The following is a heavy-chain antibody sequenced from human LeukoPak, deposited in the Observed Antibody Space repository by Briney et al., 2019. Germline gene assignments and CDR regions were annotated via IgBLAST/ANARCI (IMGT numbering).Heavy chain of an antibody. D-gene: IGHD3-22*01. CDR1: GFTFSSYG. V-gene: IGHV3-30*18. Sequence: GGSLRLPCAASGFTFSSYGMHWVRQAPGKGLEWVAVISYDGSNKYYADSVKGRFTISRDNSKNTLYLQMNSLRAEDTAVYYCAKPSYYYDSSGYLPDYWGQGTLVTVSS. CDR2: ISYDGSNK. CDR3: AKPSYYYDSSGYLPDY. J-gene: IGHJ4*02.